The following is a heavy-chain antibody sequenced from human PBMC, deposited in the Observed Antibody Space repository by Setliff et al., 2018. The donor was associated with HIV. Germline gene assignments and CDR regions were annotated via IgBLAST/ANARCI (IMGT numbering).Heavy chain of an antibody. J-gene: IGHJ4*02. V-gene: IGHV4-38-2*01. D-gene: IGHD3-10*01. CDR3: ARHRVITGSFDS. CDR1: GYSISSGYY. CDR2: LYHSGST. Sequence: SETLSLTCAVSGYSISSGYYWGWIRQPPGKGLEWIGSLYHSGSTYYNPSLKSRVTISVGTSNNQFSLKLSSMTAADTAVYFCARHRVITGSFDSWGQGTLVTVSS.